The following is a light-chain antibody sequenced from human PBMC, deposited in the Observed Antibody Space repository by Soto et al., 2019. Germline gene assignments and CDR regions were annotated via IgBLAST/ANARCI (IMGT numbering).Light chain of an antibody. V-gene: IGKV1-39*01. CDR3: QQSHSTPHT. CDR2: GAS. CDR1: QSVSDC. Sequence: DIQMTQSPSSLSASVGDTVAITCRASQSVSDCLNWYQQKPGKAPNLLIYGASTLQSGVPSRFSGSGSGTDFTLTISTWQPEDFATYFCQQSHSTPHTFGQGTKLEIK. J-gene: IGKJ2*01.